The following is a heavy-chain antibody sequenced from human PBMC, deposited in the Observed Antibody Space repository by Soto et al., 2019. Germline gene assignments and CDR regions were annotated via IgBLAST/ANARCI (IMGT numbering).Heavy chain of an antibody. CDR1: GYTFTAYN. J-gene: IGHJ5*02. V-gene: IGHV1-3*01. Sequence: ASVKASCKAFGYTFTAYNIHWLRQAPGQGLEWMGWINAGNGNTRSSRKFQGRVIITRDTSATTAYLEVDSLRSEDTAIYYCARVAPSGGSVPRFDPWGQGTLVTVSS. D-gene: IGHD3-10*01. CDR3: ARVAPSGGSVPRFDP. CDR2: INAGNGNT.